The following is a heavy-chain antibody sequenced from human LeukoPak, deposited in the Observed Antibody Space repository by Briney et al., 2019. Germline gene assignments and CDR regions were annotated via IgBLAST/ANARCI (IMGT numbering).Heavy chain of an antibody. V-gene: IGHV1-69*05. CDR3: AREAATIFGVVIMSWFDP. CDR1: GGTFSSYA. D-gene: IGHD3-3*01. J-gene: IGHJ5*02. Sequence: ASVKVSCKASGGTFSSYAISWVRQAPGQGLEWMGGIIPIFGTANYAQKFQGRVTMTRDTSTSTVYMELSSLRSEDTAVYYCAREAATIFGVVIMSWFDPWGQGTLVTVSS. CDR2: IIPIFGTA.